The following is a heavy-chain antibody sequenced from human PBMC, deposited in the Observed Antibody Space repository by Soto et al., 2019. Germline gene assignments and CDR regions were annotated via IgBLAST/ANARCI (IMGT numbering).Heavy chain of an antibody. Sequence: EVQLVESGGGLVQPGGSLRLSCAASGFTFSSYWMHWVRQAPGKGLVWVSRIKGDVTIANYADFVKGRFTISRDNAKNTLYLKIVSLRAEDTAVYYSARTIPGHYGFDVWGQGTMVTVSS. D-gene: IGHD3-3*01. CDR1: GFTFSSYW. J-gene: IGHJ3*01. V-gene: IGHV3-74*01. CDR2: IKGDVTIA. CDR3: ARTIPGHYGFDV.